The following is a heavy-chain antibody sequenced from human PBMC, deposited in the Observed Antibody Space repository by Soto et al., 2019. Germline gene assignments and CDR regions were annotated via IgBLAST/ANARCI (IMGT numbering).Heavy chain of an antibody. CDR3: ASDSGSGGMDV. Sequence: GGSLRLSCAASGFTFSSYAMSWVRQAPGKGLEWVSAISGSGGSTYYADSVKGRFTISRDNAKNTLYLQINSLRDEDTAVYFCASDSGSGGMDVWGQGTTVTVSS. D-gene: IGHD6-19*01. CDR1: GFTFSSYA. CDR2: ISGSGGST. J-gene: IGHJ6*02. V-gene: IGHV3-23*01.